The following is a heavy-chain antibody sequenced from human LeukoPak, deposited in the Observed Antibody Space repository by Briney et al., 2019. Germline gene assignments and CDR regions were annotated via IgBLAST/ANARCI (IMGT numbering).Heavy chain of an antibody. CDR2: IRSKGNRYAT. CDR1: GLTFSGAD. Sequence: GGSLKLSCAASGLTFSGADIHWVRQASGKGLEWVGRIRSKGNRYATAYAASVEGRFTISRDDSKNTAYLQMNSLRAEDTAVYYCAKDTYYYDSSGYADFDYWGQGTLVTVSS. V-gene: IGHV3-73*01. J-gene: IGHJ4*02. D-gene: IGHD3-22*01. CDR3: AKDTYYYDSSGYADFDY.